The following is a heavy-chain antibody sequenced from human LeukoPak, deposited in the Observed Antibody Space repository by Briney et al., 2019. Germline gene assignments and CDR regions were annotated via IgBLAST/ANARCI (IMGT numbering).Heavy chain of an antibody. CDR3: AKWGDYDILTGYYVSDF. J-gene: IGHJ4*02. CDR1: GFIFRNYA. V-gene: IGHV3-23*01. Sequence: PGGSLRLSCAASGFIFRNYAMSWVRQAPGKGLEWVSAITGSGDTTYYADSVKGRFTISRDSSKNTLYVEMNTQRAEDTAVYYCAKWGDYDILTGYYVSDFWGQGTLVTVSS. CDR2: ITGSGDTT. D-gene: IGHD3-9*01.